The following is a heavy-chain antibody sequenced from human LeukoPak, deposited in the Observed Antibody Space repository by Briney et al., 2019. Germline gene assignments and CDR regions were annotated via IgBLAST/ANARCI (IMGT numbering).Heavy chain of an antibody. CDR3: ARESTVTRGYYHYYMDV. J-gene: IGHJ6*03. CDR2: INHSGST. D-gene: IGHD4-17*01. CDR1: GGSFSGYY. Sequence: SETLSLTCAVYGGSFSGYYWSWIRQPPGKGLEWIGEINHSGSTNYNPSLKSRVTISVDTSKNQFSLKLSSVTAADTAVYYCARESTVTRGYYHYYMDVWGKGTTVTVSS. V-gene: IGHV4-34*01.